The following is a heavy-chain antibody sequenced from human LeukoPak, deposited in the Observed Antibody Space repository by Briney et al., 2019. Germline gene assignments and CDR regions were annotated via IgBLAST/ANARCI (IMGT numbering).Heavy chain of an antibody. V-gene: IGHV1-3*01. CDR3: ARDDCGDTCYPGGY. CDR1: GYIFTKYV. Sequence: ASVKLSCKASGYIFTKYVVHWVRQAPGQRPDWMGWIKAGNGDTKYSQNFQDRLTITRDTSASTVYMELSSLTSEDTALYYCARDDCGDTCYPGGYWGQGTLVTVSS. D-gene: IGHD2-21*01. J-gene: IGHJ4*02. CDR2: IKAGNGDT.